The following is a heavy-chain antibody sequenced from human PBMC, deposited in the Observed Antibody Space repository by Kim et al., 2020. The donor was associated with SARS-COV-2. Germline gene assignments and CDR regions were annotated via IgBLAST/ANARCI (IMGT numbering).Heavy chain of an antibody. CDR3: TRHASYGDYLFDY. Sequence: YAASVKGRHTLTRDDSKNTAYLQMNSLITEDTAVYYCTRHASYGDYLFDYWGQGTLVTVSS. J-gene: IGHJ4*02. D-gene: IGHD4-17*01. V-gene: IGHV3-73*01.